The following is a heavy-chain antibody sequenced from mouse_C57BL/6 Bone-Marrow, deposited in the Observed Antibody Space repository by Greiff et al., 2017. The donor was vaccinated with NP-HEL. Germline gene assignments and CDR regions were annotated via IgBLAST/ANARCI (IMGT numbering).Heavy chain of an antibody. V-gene: IGHV1-55*01. J-gene: IGHJ3*01. CDR3: ARSPYYGRSYGTWFAY. CDR1: GYTFTSYW. CDR2: IYPGSGST. Sequence: QVQLQQPGAELVKPGASVKMSCKASGYTFTSYWITWVKQRPGQGLEWIGDIYPGSGSTNYNEKFKSKATLTVDTSSSTAYMQLSSLPSEDSAVYYCARSPYYGRSYGTWFAYWGQGTLVTVSA. D-gene: IGHD1-1*01.